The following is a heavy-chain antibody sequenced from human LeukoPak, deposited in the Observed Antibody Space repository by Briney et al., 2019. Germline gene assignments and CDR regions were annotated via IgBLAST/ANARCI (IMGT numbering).Heavy chain of an antibody. J-gene: IGHJ4*02. CDR2: ISSTSSYI. CDR3: ARDLRGLPFDY. D-gene: IGHD3/OR15-3a*01. CDR1: GFTFSSYT. Sequence: GGSLRLSCAASGFTFSSYTMNWVRQAPGKGLEWVSSISSTSSYIYYAASVKGRFTISRDNAKNSLYLQMNSLRAEDTAVYYCARDLRGLPFDYWGQGTLATVSS. V-gene: IGHV3-21*01.